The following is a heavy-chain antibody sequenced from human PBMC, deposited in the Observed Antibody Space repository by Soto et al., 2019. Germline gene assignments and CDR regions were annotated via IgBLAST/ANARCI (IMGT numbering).Heavy chain of an antibody. J-gene: IGHJ4*02. V-gene: IGHV3-30-3*01. CDR1: GFTFSDHA. Sequence: QVQLVESGGGVVQPGRSLRLSCAASGFTFSDHAMHWVRQAPGKGLEWVAVISYDGSNKYYGDSVKGRFTISRDNSNNTLYLQMNGLRAEDTAVYYCARGVVVVVAATPLGYWGQGTLVTVSS. CDR2: ISYDGSNK. D-gene: IGHD2-15*01. CDR3: ARGVVVVVAATPLGY.